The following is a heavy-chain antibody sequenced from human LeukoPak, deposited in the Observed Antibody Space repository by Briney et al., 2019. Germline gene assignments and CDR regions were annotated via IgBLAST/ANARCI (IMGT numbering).Heavy chain of an antibody. CDR2: ISSSSSYI. V-gene: IGHV3-21*04. CDR3: AKDQIVDHGWFDP. D-gene: IGHD1-14*01. Sequence: GGSLRLSCAASGFTFSSYSMNWVRQAPGKGLEWVSSISSSSSYIYYADSVKGRFTISRDNAKNSLYLQMNSLRAEDTAVYYCAKDQIVDHGWFDPWGQGTLVTVSS. CDR1: GFTFSSYS. J-gene: IGHJ5*02.